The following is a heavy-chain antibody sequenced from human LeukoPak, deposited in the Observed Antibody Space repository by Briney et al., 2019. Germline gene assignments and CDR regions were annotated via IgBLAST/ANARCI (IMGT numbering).Heavy chain of an antibody. CDR3: AREDYDSSGFFDY. Sequence: SETLSLTCTVSGGSISSYYWSWIRQPPGKGLEWIGYIYYSGSTNYNPSLKSRVTMSVDTSKNQFSLKLSSVTAADTAVYYCAREDYDSSGFFDYWGQGTLVTVSS. CDR1: GGSISSYY. J-gene: IGHJ4*02. V-gene: IGHV4-59*12. CDR2: IYYSGST. D-gene: IGHD3-22*01.